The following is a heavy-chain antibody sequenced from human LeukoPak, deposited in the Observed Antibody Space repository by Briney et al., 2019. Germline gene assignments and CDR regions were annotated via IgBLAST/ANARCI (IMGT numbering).Heavy chain of an antibody. CDR1: GGSFSGYY. Sequence: PSETLSLTCAVYGGSFSGYYWSWIRQPPGKGLERIGEINHSGSTNYNPSLKSRVTISVDTSKNQFSLKLSSVTAADTAVYYCAREPTTGPFDYWGQGTLVTVSS. CDR3: AREPTTGPFDY. CDR2: INHSGST. J-gene: IGHJ4*02. D-gene: IGHD3-9*01. V-gene: IGHV4-34*01.